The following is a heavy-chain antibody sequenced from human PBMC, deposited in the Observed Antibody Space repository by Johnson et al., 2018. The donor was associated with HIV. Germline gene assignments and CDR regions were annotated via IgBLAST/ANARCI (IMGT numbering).Heavy chain of an antibody. D-gene: IGHD2-15*01. V-gene: IGHV3-7*03. CDR1: GFRFSNYW. CDR2: IKQDGNEK. J-gene: IGHJ3*01. CDR3: ARAKDAAYPYDAFDV. Sequence: VQLVESGGGLVQPGGSLRLSCAASGFRFSNYWMSWVRQAPGKGLEWVANIKQDGNEKYSVDSVKGRFTISRDNAKNSLYLQMNSLRAEDTAMYYCARAKDAAYPYDAFDVWGHGTMVIVSA.